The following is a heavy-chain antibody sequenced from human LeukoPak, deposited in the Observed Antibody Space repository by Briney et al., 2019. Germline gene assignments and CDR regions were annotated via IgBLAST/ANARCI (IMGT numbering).Heavy chain of an antibody. J-gene: IGHJ5*02. V-gene: IGHV4-4*07. CDR2: IYTSGST. CDR3: ARGRTSIYGSGSYYSP. Sequence: SETLSLTCTVSGGSISSYYWSWIRQPAGKGLEWIGRIYTSGSTNYNPSLKSRVTMSVDTSKNQFSLKLSSVTAADTAVYYCARGRTSIYGSGSYYSPWGQGTLVTVSS. CDR1: GGSISSYY. D-gene: IGHD3-10*01.